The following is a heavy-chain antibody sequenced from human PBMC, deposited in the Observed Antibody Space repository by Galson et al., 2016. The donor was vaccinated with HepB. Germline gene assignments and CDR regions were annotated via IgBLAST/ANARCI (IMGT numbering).Heavy chain of an antibody. CDR3: AKHSSVAGRWELDS. Sequence: SLRLSCAASGFSVGGNYISWVRQPPGKGLEWVSVIYSSGDKFYAGPVKGRFIISIDSSKNTVNLQMNSLRAEDTAVYYCAKHSSVAGRWELDSWGQGTLVTVS. CDR1: GFSVGGNY. J-gene: IGHJ4*02. D-gene: IGHD6-19*01. V-gene: IGHV3-53*01. CDR2: IYSSGDK.